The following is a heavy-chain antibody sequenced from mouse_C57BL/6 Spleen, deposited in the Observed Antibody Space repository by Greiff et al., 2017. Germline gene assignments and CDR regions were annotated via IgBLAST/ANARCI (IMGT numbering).Heavy chain of an antibody. D-gene: IGHD6-1*01. CDR3: ARRGSNYDY. CDR1: GYTFTSYW. V-gene: IGHV1-69*01. CDR2: IDPSDSYT. Sequence: VQLQQPGAELVMPGASVKLSCKASGYTFTSYWMHWVKQRPGQGLEWIGEIDPSDSYTNYNQKFKGKSTLTGDKSSSTAYMQLSSLTSEDSAVYYCARRGSNYDYWGQGTTLTVAS. J-gene: IGHJ2*01.